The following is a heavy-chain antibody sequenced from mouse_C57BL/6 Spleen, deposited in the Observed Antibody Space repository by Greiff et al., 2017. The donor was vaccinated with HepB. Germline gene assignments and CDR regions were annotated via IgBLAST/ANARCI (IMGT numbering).Heavy chain of an antibody. D-gene: IGHD2-12*01. Sequence: VQLQQPGAELVRPGSSVKLSCKASGYTFTSYWMDWVKQRPGQGLEWIGNIYPSDSETHYNQKFKDKATLTVDKSSSTAYMQLSSLTSEDSAVYYCARQTTRYFDYWGQGTTLTVSS. CDR1: GYTFTSYW. CDR3: ARQTTRYFDY. CDR2: IYPSDSET. J-gene: IGHJ2*01. V-gene: IGHV1-61*01.